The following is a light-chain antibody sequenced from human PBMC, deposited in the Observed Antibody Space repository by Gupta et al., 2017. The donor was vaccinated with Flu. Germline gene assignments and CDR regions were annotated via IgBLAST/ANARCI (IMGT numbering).Light chain of an antibody. V-gene: IGKV1-5*03. CDR1: QSVDSW. CDR3: QQYYSYVT. J-gene: IGKJ5*01. CDR2: KTA. Sequence: TPSTLSAAVGDRVTSTWRDSQSVDSWVDWYQWKPGNAHKLLIDKTATVERGVPSRFSGSGDETDFTLTISSLQHDDFETYYCQQYYSYVTFGQGTRL.